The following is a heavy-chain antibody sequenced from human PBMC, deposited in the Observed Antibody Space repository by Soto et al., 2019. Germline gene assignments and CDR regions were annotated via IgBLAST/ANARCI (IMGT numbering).Heavy chain of an antibody. V-gene: IGHV3-23*01. CDR3: AKFFVETGGSSGRPWAFHY. D-gene: IGHD6-25*01. J-gene: IGHJ4*02. Sequence: EVQLLESGGAMVQPGRSLRLSCAASGLTFSSYAMSWVRQAPGKGLEWVSASSGSGVTTYYADSVKGRFTISTDKSQNTLFLQRHSLRAEDTAVYYCAKFFVETGGSSGRPWAFHYWGQGTLVTVSS. CDR2: SSGSGVTT. CDR1: GLTFSSYA.